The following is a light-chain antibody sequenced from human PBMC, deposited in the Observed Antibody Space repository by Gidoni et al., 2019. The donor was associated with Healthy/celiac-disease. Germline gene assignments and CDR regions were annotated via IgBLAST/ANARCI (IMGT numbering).Light chain of an antibody. CDR1: QSLLHSNGYNY. CDR3: MQALQTRT. V-gene: IGKV2-28*01. Sequence: DIVITQSLLSLPVTPGEPASISCRYSQSLLHSNGYNYLDWYLQKPGQSPQLLIYLGANRASGVPDRFSGSGSGTDFTLKISRVEAEDVGVYYCMQALQTRTFGQGTKLEIK. CDR2: LGA. J-gene: IGKJ2*01.